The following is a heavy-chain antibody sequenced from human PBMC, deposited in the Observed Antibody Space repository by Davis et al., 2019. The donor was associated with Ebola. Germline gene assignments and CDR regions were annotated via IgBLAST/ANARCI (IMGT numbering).Heavy chain of an antibody. CDR1: GGSFSGYY. D-gene: IGHD1-26*01. Sequence: SETLSLTCAVSGGSFSGYYWSWIRQPPGKGLEWIGYIYYSGSTNYNPSLKSRVAISLDMSKNQFSMELSSVTAADAAMYYCARHRSLVRGTGAFDVWGQGTMVTVSS. CDR2: IYYSGST. J-gene: IGHJ3*01. V-gene: IGHV4-59*08. CDR3: ARHRSLVRGTGAFDV.